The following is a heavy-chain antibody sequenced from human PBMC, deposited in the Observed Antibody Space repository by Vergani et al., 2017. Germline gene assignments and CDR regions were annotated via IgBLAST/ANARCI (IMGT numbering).Heavy chain of an antibody. CDR1: GGSISSYY. V-gene: IGHV4-59*01. CDR3: ARVAKDYYYYGMDV. Sequence: QVQLQESGPGLVKPSETLSLTCTVSGGSISSYYWSWIRQPPGKGLEWIGYIYYNGSTNYNPSLKSRVTISVDTSKNQFSLKLSSVTAADTAVYYCARVAKDYYYYGMDVWGQGTTVTVSS. J-gene: IGHJ6*02. CDR2: IYYNGST.